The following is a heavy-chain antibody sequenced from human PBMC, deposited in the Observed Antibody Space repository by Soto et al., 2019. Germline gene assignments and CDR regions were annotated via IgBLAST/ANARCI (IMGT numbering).Heavy chain of an antibody. CDR1: RFIFSDYA. V-gene: IGHV3-23*01. D-gene: IGHD1-26*01. Sequence: DVQLLQSGGGLVQPGGSLTLSCAASRFIFSDYAMNWVRKAPGKGLEWVSSIGGSKSDRPYADSVKGRFMSSRDNSKNTMYLQMNSLRDDDTAVYYCAKDAVSYNGKWDWFDSWGQGTLVTVSS. J-gene: IGHJ5*01. CDR2: IGGSKSDR. CDR3: AKDAVSYNGKWDWFDS.